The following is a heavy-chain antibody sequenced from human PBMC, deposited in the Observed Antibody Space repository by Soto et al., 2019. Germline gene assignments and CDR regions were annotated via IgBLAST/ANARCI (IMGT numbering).Heavy chain of an antibody. CDR3: ARSNGSSMDTAMARFDY. CDR2: IIPIFGTA. CDR1: GGTFSSYA. J-gene: IGHJ4*02. Sequence: QVQLVQSGAEVKKPGSSVKVSCKASGGTFSSYAISWVRQAPGQGLEWMGGIIPIFGTANYAQKFQGRVTITAXXSXSXXYMELSSLRSEDTAVYYCARSNGSSMDTAMARFDYWGQGTLVTVSS. V-gene: IGHV1-69*12. D-gene: IGHD5-18*01.